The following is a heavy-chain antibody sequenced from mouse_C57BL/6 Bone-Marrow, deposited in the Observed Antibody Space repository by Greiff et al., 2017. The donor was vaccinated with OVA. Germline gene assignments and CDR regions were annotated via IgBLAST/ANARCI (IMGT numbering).Heavy chain of an antibody. J-gene: IGHJ4*01. CDR2: INSDGGST. CDR1: EYEFPSHD. D-gene: IGHD2-4*01. V-gene: IGHV5-2*01. CDR3: ARHGDYDGYDAMDY. Sequence: EVQLVESGGGLVQPGESLKLSCESYEYEFPSHDMHWVRQTPEKRLELVAYINSDGGSTYYPDTMERRFIITRDNTKKTLYLQMSRQRSEDTAVYYGARHGDYDGYDAMDYLGQGTTVTVSS.